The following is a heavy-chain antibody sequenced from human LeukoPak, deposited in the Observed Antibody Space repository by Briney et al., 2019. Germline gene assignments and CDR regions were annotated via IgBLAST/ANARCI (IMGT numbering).Heavy chain of an antibody. CDR3: ANAGNLFRSLNY. CDR2: ISYDGSKK. CDR1: GFTFSSYA. V-gene: IGHV3-30*04. J-gene: IGHJ4*02. Sequence: GGSLRLSCAASGFTFSSYAMHWVRQAPGKGLEWVTIISYDGSKKYYADYVKGRFTISRDNAKNSLFLQMNSLRAEDTAVYYCANAGNLFRSLNYWGPGTLVTVSS. D-gene: IGHD4-23*01.